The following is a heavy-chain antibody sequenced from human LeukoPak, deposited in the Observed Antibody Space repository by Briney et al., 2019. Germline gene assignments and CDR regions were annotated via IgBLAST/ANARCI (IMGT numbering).Heavy chain of an antibody. J-gene: IGHJ6*02. CDR2: ISAYNGDT. D-gene: IGHD4-23*01. CDR1: GYTFTSHG. CDR3: ASGVVTVYYYHGMDV. Sequence: GDSVKVSCKASGYTFTSHGISWVRQAPGQGLEWMGWISAYNGDTKYAQKTQGRVTMTTDASTSTAYMELSSLRSEDTAVYYCASGVVTVYYYHGMDVWGQGTTVTVSS. V-gene: IGHV1-18*01.